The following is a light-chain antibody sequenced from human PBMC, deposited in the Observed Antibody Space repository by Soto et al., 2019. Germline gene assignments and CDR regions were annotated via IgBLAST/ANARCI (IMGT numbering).Light chain of an antibody. CDR1: QSVSSNY. CDR2: GAS. Sequence: EIVLTQSPGTLSLSPGERATLSCRASQSVSSNYLAWYQQQPRHAPRLLFYGASSRATSIPDSFSGSWSGTAFTLTISRLQPEDFALYYCQQYSSSPPTFGQGTKVEIK. J-gene: IGKJ1*01. V-gene: IGKV3-20*01. CDR3: QQYSSSPPT.